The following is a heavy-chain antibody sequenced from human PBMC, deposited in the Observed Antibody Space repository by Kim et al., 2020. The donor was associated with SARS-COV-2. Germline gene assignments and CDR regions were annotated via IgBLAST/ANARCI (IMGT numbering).Heavy chain of an antibody. J-gene: IGHJ4*02. Sequence: GGSLRLSCAASGFTFSSYGMHWVCQAPGKGLEWVAVISYDGSNKYYADSVKGRFTISRDNSKNTLYLQMHSLRAEDTAVDYCATDSGGIAGDYWGQGTLV. D-gene: IGHD2-8*02. CDR2: ISYDGSNK. CDR1: GFTFSSYG. V-gene: IGHV3-30*03. CDR3: ATDSGGIAGDY.